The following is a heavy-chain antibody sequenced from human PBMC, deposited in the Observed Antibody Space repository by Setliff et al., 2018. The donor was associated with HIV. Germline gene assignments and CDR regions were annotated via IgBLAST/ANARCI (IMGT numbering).Heavy chain of an antibody. CDR1: GGSIRATSYY. Sequence: SETLSLTCTVSGGSIRATSYYWGWIRQPPGKGLEWIGSIYYSGSTKYNPSFKSRVTISADTSKNQFSLKLSSVTAADTAVYYCARDSRWLQFPYFDSWGQGTPVTVSS. V-gene: IGHV4-39*07. J-gene: IGHJ4*01. D-gene: IGHD5-12*01. CDR3: ARDSRWLQFPYFDS. CDR2: IYYSGST.